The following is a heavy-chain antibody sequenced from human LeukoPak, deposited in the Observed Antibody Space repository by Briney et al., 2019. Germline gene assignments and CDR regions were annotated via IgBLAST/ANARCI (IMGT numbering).Heavy chain of an antibody. CDR2: INHSGST. V-gene: IGHV4-34*01. J-gene: IGHJ4*02. CDR3: ATLGGGSYYRRGLYFDY. CDR1: GGSFSGYY. D-gene: IGHD1-26*01. Sequence: SETLSLTCAVYGGSFSGYYWSWIRQPPGKGPEWIGEINHSGSTNYNPSLKSRVTISVDTSKNQFSLKLSSVTAADTAVYYCATLGGGSYYRRGLYFDYWGQGTLVTVSS.